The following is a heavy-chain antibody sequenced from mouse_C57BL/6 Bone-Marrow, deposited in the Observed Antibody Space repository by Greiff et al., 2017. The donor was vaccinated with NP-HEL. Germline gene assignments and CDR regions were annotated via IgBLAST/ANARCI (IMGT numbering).Heavy chain of an antibody. CDR1: GYTFTSYW. CDR3: ARRITTVNFDY. V-gene: IGHV1-64*01. J-gene: IGHJ2*01. CDR2: IHPNSGST. Sequence: QVQLQQPGAELVKPGASVKLSCKASGYTFTSYWMHWVKQRPGQGLEWIGMIHPNSGSTNYNEKFKSKATLTVAKSSSTAYMQLSSLTSEDSAVYYCARRITTVNFDYWGQGTTLTVSS. D-gene: IGHD1-1*01.